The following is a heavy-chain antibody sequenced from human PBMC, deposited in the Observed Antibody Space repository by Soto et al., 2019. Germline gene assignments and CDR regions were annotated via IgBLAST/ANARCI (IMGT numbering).Heavy chain of an antibody. V-gene: IGHV3-7*03. Sequence: GGSLRLSCAASGFTFSSYWMSWVRQAPGKGLEWVANIKQDGSEKYYVDSVKGRFTISRDNAKNSLYLQMNSLRAEDTAVDYCARVRKLASGYAFDIWGQGTMVTVSS. CDR1: GFTFSSYW. J-gene: IGHJ3*02. CDR3: ARVRKLASGYAFDI. D-gene: IGHD1-7*01. CDR2: IKQDGSEK.